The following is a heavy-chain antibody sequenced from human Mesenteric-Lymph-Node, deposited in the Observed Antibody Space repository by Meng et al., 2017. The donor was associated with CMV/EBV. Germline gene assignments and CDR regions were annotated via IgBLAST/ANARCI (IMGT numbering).Heavy chain of an antibody. Sequence: WAASGFTFSDYYMSWIRQAPGKGLEWVSYISSSGSTIYYADSVKGRFTISRDNAKNSLYLQMNSLRAEDTAVYYCARDLGVGGYDPLDYWGQGTLVTVS. J-gene: IGHJ4*02. V-gene: IGHV3-11*01. CDR3: ARDLGVGGYDPLDY. CDR1: GFTFSDYY. CDR2: ISSSGSTI. D-gene: IGHD5-12*01.